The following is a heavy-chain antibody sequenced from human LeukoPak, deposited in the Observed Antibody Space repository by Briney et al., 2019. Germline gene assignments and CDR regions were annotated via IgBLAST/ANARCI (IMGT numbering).Heavy chain of an antibody. J-gene: IGHJ4*02. V-gene: IGHV3-30*18. Sequence: PGGSLRLSCAASGFTFSSYGMHWVRQAPGKGLEWVAVISYDGSNKYYADSVKGRFTISRDNSKNTLYLQMNSLRAEDTAVYYCAKMVSPIDYWGQGTLVTVSS. CDR3: AKMVSPIDY. CDR2: ISYDGSNK. CDR1: GFTFSSYG. D-gene: IGHD1-14*01.